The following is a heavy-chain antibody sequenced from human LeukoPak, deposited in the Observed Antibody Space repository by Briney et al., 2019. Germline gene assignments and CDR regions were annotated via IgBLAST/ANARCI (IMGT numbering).Heavy chain of an antibody. Sequence: SETLSLTCTVSGGSISGYYWSWIRQPAGKGLEWIGRMYTSGSSGNTDYNPPLKSRVTVSVDTSRRQFSLEVSSVTAADTAVYFCARGRGELSNRNWFDPWGQGTLVTVSS. CDR3: ARGRGELSNRNWFDP. V-gene: IGHV4-4*07. CDR1: GGSISGYY. D-gene: IGHD3-16*02. CDR2: MYTSGSSGNT. J-gene: IGHJ5*02.